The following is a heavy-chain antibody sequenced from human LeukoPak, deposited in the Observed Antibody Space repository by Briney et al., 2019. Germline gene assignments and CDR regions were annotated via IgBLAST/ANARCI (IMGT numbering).Heavy chain of an antibody. CDR2: INPNSGGT. Sequence: ASVKVSCKASVYTFTGYYMHWVRQAPGQGLEWMGWINPNSGGTNYAQKFQGRVTMTRDTSISTAYMELSRLRSDDTAVYYCARYYYDSSGPEVNYYGMDVWGQGTTVTVSS. J-gene: IGHJ6*02. CDR3: ARYYYDSSGPEVNYYGMDV. CDR1: VYTFTGYY. V-gene: IGHV1-2*02. D-gene: IGHD3-22*01.